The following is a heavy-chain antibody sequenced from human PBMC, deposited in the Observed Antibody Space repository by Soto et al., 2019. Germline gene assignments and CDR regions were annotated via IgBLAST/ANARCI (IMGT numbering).Heavy chain of an antibody. CDR1: GYTFTSYG. D-gene: IGHD6-13*01. CDR2: ISAYNGNT. J-gene: IGHJ6*02. V-gene: IGHV1-18*04. Sequence: EASVKVSCKASGYTFTSYGISWVRQAPGQGLEWMGWISAYNGNTNYAQKLQGRVTMTTDTSTSTAYMELRSLRSDDTAVYYCARGLARSWYGDYYYYGMDVWGQGTTVTVLL. CDR3: ARGLARSWYGDYYYYGMDV.